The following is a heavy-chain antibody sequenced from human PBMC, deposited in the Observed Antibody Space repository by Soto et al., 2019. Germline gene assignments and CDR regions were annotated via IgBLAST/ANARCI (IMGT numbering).Heavy chain of an antibody. D-gene: IGHD3-22*01. V-gene: IGHV3-30*18. J-gene: IGHJ3*02. CDR3: AKLTMIGSERRDAFDI. Sequence: QVQLVESGGGVVQPGRSLRLSCAASGFTFSSYGMHWVRQAPGKGLEWVAVISYDGSNKYYADSVKGRFTISRDNSKNTLYLQMNSLRAEDTAVYYCAKLTMIGSERRDAFDIWGQGTMVTVSS. CDR1: GFTFSSYG. CDR2: ISYDGSNK.